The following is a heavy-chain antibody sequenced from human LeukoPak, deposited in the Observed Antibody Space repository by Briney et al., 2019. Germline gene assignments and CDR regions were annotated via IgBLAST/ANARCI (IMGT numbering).Heavy chain of an antibody. CDR2: IWYDGSNK. J-gene: IGHJ5*02. CDR3: AKEDIVVVPAVNWFDP. V-gene: IGHV3-33*06. Sequence: PGGPLRLSCAASGFTFSSYGMHWVRQAPGKGLEWVAVIWYDGSNKYYADSVKGRLTISRDNSKNTLYLQMNSLRAEDTAVYYCAKEDIVVVPAVNWFDPWGQGTLVTVSS. D-gene: IGHD2-2*01. CDR1: GFTFSSYG.